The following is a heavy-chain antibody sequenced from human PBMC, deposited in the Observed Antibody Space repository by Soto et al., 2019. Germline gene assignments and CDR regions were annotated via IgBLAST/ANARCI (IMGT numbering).Heavy chain of an antibody. CDR1: GFSISSGNW. Sequence: PSETLSLTCAVAGFSISSGNWWTWVRQTPQRGLEYIGEIFHDGTANYYPSFERRVAISVDTSKNQFSLKLTSVTAADTAIYFCARLVYDTRLNYMYFDFWGQGALVTSPQ. CDR3: ARLVYDTRLNYMYFDF. D-gene: IGHD2-8*01. V-gene: IGHV4-4*02. J-gene: IGHJ4*02. CDR2: IFHDGTA.